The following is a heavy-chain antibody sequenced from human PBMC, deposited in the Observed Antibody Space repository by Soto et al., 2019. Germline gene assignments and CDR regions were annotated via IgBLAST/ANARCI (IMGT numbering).Heavy chain of an antibody. J-gene: IGHJ4*02. CDR1: GGSISSSSYY. D-gene: IGHD3-10*01. CDR3: ARHQRAGEKWFGLLRWGHLEY. Sequence: QLQLQESAPGLLKPSETLSLTCTVSGGSISSSSYYWGWIRQPPGKRLEWVGSICYSGSTYYNPSLRSRVTISVATSKNQFSLKLSSVTAADTAVYYCARHQRAGEKWFGLLRWGHLEYWGQGTLVTVSS. V-gene: IGHV4-39*01. CDR2: ICYSGST.